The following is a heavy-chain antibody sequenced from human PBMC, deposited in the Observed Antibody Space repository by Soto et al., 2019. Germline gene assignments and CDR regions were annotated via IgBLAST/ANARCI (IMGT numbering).Heavy chain of an antibody. Sequence: GGSLRLSCAASGFTFSSYWMSWVRQAPGKGLEWAANIKQDGSEKYYVDSVKGRFTISRDNAKNSLYLQMNSLRAEDTAVYYCVSTKLGTTVETLYYYYYYYMDVWGKGTTVTVSS. V-gene: IGHV3-7*01. J-gene: IGHJ6*03. CDR3: VSTKLGTTVETLYYYYYYYMDV. D-gene: IGHD4-4*01. CDR2: IKQDGSEK. CDR1: GFTFSSYW.